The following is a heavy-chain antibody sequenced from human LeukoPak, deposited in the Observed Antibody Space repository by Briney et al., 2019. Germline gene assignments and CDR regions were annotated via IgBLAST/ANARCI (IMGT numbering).Heavy chain of an antibody. CDR3: ARLERSKYYYDSSGYYFAGGMDV. J-gene: IGHJ6*02. V-gene: IGHV4-34*01. Sequence: SETLSLTCAVYGGSFSGYYWSWIRQPPGKGLEWIGSIYYSGSTYYNPSLKSRVTISVDTSKNQFSLKLSSVTAADTAVYYCARLERSKYYYDSSGYYFAGGMDVWGQGTTVTVSS. CDR2: IYYSGST. CDR1: GGSFSGYY. D-gene: IGHD3-22*01.